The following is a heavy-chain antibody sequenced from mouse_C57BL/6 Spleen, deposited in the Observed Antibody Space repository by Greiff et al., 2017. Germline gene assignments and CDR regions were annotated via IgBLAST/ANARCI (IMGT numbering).Heavy chain of an antibody. CDR1: GYTFTSYW. CDR3: GRRYGSSYWYFDV. V-gene: IGHV1-50*01. D-gene: IGHD1-1*01. J-gene: IGHJ1*03. CDR2: IDPSDSYT. Sequence: QVQLQQPGAELVKPGASVKLSCKASGYTFTSYWMQWVKQRPGQGLEWIGEIDPSDSYTNYNQKFKGKATLTVDTSSSTAYMQLSSLTSEGSAVYYCGRRYGSSYWYFDVGGTGTAVTVSS.